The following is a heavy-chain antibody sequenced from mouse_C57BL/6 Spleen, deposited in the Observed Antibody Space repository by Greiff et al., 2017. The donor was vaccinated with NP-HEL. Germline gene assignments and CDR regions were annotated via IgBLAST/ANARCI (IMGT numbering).Heavy chain of an antibody. CDR1: GYAFTNYL. J-gene: IGHJ2*01. CDR3: ARRFFDY. CDR2: INPGSGGT. Sequence: VQLQESGAELVRPGTSVKVSCKASGYAFTNYLIEWVKQRPGQGLEWIGVINPGSGGTNYNEKFKGKATLTADKASSTAYMQLSSLTSEDSAVYFCARRFFDYWGQGTTLTVSS. V-gene: IGHV1-54*01.